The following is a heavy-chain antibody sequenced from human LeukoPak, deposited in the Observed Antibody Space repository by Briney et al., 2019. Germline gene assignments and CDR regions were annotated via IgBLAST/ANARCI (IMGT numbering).Heavy chain of an antibody. Sequence: GESLQISCRSSEHDFTTYWIAWVRQLPGKGLEWMGIIHPSDSETQYSPSFQGQVTISADNSISTAYLQWNSLKASDTAMYYCARRGYSGYSPLDSWGQGTLVTVSS. CDR2: IHPSDSET. J-gene: IGHJ4*02. V-gene: IGHV5-51*01. CDR3: ARRGYSGYSPLDS. CDR1: EHDFTTYW. D-gene: IGHD5-12*01.